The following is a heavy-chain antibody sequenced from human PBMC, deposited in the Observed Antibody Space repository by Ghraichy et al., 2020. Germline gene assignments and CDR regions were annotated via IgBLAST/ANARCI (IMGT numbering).Heavy chain of an antibody. V-gene: IGHV3-30*18. J-gene: IGHJ3*02. CDR1: GFTFSAYG. CDR2: ISYDGSNK. Sequence: GSLRLSCAASGFTFSAYGMHWVRQAPGKGLEWVAIISYDGSNKYYADSVKGRFTISRDNSKNTLYLQMNSLRAEDTAVYYCAKDNEAYCGGDCYSPDAFDIWGQGTMVTVSS. D-gene: IGHD2-21*02. CDR3: AKDNEAYCGGDCYSPDAFDI.